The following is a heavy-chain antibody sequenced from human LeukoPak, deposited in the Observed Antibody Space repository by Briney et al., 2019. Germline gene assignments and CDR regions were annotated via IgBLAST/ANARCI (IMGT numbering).Heavy chain of an antibody. V-gene: IGHV5-51*01. Sequence: KSGESLKISCKDSGYRFNAYWIAWVRQMPGKGLEWMGIIYPDDSDTRYSPSLQGQVTISADKSVRTAYLQWSSLKASDTAMYYCARPNITSYYDSRGYDAFDVWGQGTMVTVSS. D-gene: IGHD3-22*01. CDR2: IYPDDSDT. CDR1: GYRFNAYW. J-gene: IGHJ3*01. CDR3: ARPNITSYYDSRGYDAFDV.